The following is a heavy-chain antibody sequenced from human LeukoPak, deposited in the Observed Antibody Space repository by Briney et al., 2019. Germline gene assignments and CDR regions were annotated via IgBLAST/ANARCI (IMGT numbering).Heavy chain of an antibody. D-gene: IGHD6-19*01. CDR1: GYTFTGYY. Sequence: GASVTVSCKASGYTFTGYYMHWVRQAPGQGLEWMGWINPNSGGTNYAQKFQGRVTMTRDTSIDTAYMEVSRLRSDDTAVYYCARDASRGAAGRTNWFDPWGQGTPVIVSS. J-gene: IGHJ5*02. CDR2: INPNSGGT. V-gene: IGHV1-2*02. CDR3: ARDASRGAAGRTNWFDP.